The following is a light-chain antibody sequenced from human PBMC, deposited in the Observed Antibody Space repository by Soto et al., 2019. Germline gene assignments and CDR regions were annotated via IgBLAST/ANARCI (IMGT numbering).Light chain of an antibody. CDR3: NSYTSSSTLYV. CDR2: EVS. CDR1: SSDIGGYNY. J-gene: IGLJ1*01. V-gene: IGLV2-14*01. Sequence: QSALTQPASVSGSPGQSITISCTGTSSDIGGYNYVSWYQQHPAKAPKLMLYEVSNRPSGVSNRFSGSKSGNTASLTITGLQAEDEADYYCNSYTSSSTLYVFGTGTKLTVL.